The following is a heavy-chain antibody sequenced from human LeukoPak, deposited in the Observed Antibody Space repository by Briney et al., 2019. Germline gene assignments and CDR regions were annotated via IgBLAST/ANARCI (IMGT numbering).Heavy chain of an antibody. D-gene: IGHD3-10*01. CDR2: IIPIFGTA. CDR1: GGTFSSYA. J-gene: IGHJ5*01. CDR3: ARDLNMVRGARYRPYKWFDP. V-gene: IGHV1-69*13. Sequence: SVKVSCKASGGTFSSYAIIWVRQAPGQGLEWMGGIIPIFGTANYAQKLQGRVTIIADESTSTVYMELNSLRSEDTAVYYCARDLNMVRGARYRPYKWFDPWGQGTLVTVSS.